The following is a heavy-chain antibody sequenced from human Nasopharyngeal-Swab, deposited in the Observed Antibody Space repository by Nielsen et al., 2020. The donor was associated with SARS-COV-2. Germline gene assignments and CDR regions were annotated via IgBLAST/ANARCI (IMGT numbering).Heavy chain of an antibody. CDR1: GLSFSEFW. J-gene: IGHJ4*02. V-gene: IGHV3-7*01. D-gene: IGHD5-12*01. CDR2: INKDGSEK. CDR3: ARDRGYYAFDY. Sequence: GGSLRLSWAASGLSFSEFWMYWVRQAPGKGLEWVASINKDGSEKYYGDSVRGRFTTSRDNAENSLSLQMNSLRGEDTAVYYCARDRGYYAFDYWGQGTLVTVSS.